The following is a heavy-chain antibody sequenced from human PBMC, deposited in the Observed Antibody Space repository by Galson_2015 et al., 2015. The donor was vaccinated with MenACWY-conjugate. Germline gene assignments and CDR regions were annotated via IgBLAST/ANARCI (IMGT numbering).Heavy chain of an antibody. CDR2: ISTSGSRT. J-gene: IGHJ4*01. CDR3: AKDRGPSSSWFRLDY. Sequence: SLRLSCAVSGFTFSTFGMSWVRQAPGKGLEWVAAISTSGSRTYYADSVKGRFTISRDNSRKTVYLQMSSLRADDTSVYFCAKDRGPSSSWFRLDYWGHGTLVTVSS. V-gene: IGHV3-23*01. CDR1: GFTFSTFG. D-gene: IGHD6-13*01.